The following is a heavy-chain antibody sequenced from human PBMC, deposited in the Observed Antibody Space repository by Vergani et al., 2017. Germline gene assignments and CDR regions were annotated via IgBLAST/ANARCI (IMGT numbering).Heavy chain of an antibody. CDR2: IYRTGRT. V-gene: IGHV4-38-2*01. D-gene: IGHD3-9*01. CDR1: GFSIDNGYY. Sequence: QVQLQESGPGLVKPSETLSLTCAVSGFSIDNGYYWDWIRQPPGKGLEWIGSIYRTGRTHFNPSLKSRVTISVDTSNNHFSLRLNSLTAADTAVYYYARPSGIVYDIFSGTQYFFYFWGQGALVAVSS. CDR3: ARPSGIVYDIFSGTQYFFYF. J-gene: IGHJ4*02.